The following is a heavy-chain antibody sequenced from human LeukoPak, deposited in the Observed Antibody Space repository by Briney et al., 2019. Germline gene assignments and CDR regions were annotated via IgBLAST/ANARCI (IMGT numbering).Heavy chain of an antibody. CDR1: GDSISSGDYY. CDR3: ARREGVQLWFSSALLPLNTHFDY. D-gene: IGHD5-18*01. Sequence: PSQTLSLTCTVSGDSISSGDYYWSWIRQPAGKGLEWIGRISSSGSTNYNPSLKSRVTISVDTSKNQFSLKLSSVTAADTAVYYCARREGVQLWFSSALLPLNTHFDYWGQGTLVTVSS. V-gene: IGHV4-61*02. J-gene: IGHJ4*02. CDR2: ISSSGST.